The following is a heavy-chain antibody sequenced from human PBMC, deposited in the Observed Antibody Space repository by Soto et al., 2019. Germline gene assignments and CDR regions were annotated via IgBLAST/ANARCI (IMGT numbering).Heavy chain of an antibody. CDR3: ARDSSGIDAFDF. V-gene: IGHV3-53*04. CDR2: IFSGGNT. D-gene: IGHD1-26*01. J-gene: IGHJ3*01. Sequence: GGSLRLSCAASGFTVSSNYMSWVRQAPGKGLKWVSVIFSGGNTYYADYVKGRFTSSRHNSKNTLYLQMNSLRTEDTAVYYGARDSSGIDAFDFWGQGTMVTVSS. CDR1: GFTVSSNY.